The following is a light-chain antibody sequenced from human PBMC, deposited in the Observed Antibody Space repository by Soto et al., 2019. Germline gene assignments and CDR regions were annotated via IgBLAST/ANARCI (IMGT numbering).Light chain of an antibody. CDR3: FSHRGGDSHV. Sequence: QSVLTQPPSASGSPGQSVTISCTGTSSDVGNYDSVSWYQHHPGKAPQAVIYEVNKRPSGVSNRFSGSKTGNTASLTISGLQAEDEADYYCFSHRGGDSHVFGTGTKVTVL. CDR2: EVN. V-gene: IGLV2-8*01. J-gene: IGLJ1*01. CDR1: SSDVGNYDS.